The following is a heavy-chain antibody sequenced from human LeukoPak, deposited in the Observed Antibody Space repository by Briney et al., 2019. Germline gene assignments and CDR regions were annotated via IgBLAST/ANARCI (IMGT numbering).Heavy chain of an antibody. CDR1: GFTFSSYA. CDR2: ISYDGSNK. V-gene: IGHV3-30-3*01. Sequence: PGRSLRLSCAASGFTFSSYAMHWVRQAPGKGLEWVAVISYDGSNKYYADSVKGRFTISRDNSKNTLYLQMNSLRAEDTAVYYCARVDSLYYYMDVWGKGTTVTVSS. CDR3: ARVDSLYYYMDV. D-gene: IGHD3/OR15-3a*01. J-gene: IGHJ6*03.